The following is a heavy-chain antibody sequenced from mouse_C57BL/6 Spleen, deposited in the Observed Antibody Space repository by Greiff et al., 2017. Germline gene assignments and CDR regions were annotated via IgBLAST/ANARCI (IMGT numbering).Heavy chain of an antibody. CDR1: GFSLTSYA. J-gene: IGHJ4*01. CDR3: ARIRSDDDYYAMDY. D-gene: IGHD2-3*01. CDR2: IWTGGGT. Sequence: LVAPSQSLSITCTVSGFSLTSYAISWVRQPPGKGMEWLGVIWTGGGTNYNSALKSRLSISKDNSKSQVFLKMNSLQTDDTARYYCARIRSDDDYYAMDYWGQGTSVTVSS. V-gene: IGHV2-9-1*01.